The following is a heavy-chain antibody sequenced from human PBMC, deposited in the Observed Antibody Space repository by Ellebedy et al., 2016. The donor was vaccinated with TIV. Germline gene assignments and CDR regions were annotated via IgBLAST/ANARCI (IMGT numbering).Heavy chain of an antibody. Sequence: MPSETLSLTCTVSGGSISSYYWSWIRQPQGKGLEWIGYIYYSGSTNYNPSLKSRVPISVDTSKNQFSLKLSSVTAADTAVDYCSRGNSGLLQFSYYFDYWGQGTLVTVSS. J-gene: IGHJ4*02. D-gene: IGHD5-24*01. CDR1: GGSISSYY. CDR2: IYYSGST. V-gene: IGHV4-59*01. CDR3: SRGNSGLLQFSYYFDY.